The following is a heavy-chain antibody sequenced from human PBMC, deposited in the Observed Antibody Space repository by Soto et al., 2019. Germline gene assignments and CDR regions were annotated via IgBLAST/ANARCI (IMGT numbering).Heavy chain of an antibody. V-gene: IGHV4-34*01. CDR2: VNHGGST. D-gene: IGHD3-3*01. CDR3: ARGVYGPIFGVFSLDY. CDR1: GESFRGYY. Sequence: SETLSLTCAVYGESFRGYYWSWVRQPPGKGLEWIGEVNHGGSTNYNPSLKSRVTISVDTSKNQFSLKLSSVTAADTAVYYCARGVYGPIFGVFSLDYWGKGALVTVSS. J-gene: IGHJ4*02.